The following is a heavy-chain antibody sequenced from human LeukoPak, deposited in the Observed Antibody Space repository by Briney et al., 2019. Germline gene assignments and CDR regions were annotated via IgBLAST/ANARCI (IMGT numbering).Heavy chain of an antibody. CDR2: ISGSGGKT. V-gene: IGHV3-23*01. CDR1: GLTFTSHA. D-gene: IGHD6-19*01. Sequence: GGSLRLSCAASGLTFTSHAMSWVRQPPGKGLEWVSAISGSGGKTYYADSVRGRFTISRDTSKDTLYLQMNSLRAEDTAVYYCARDQQGVDGVKFYYFDYWGQGTLVTVSS. J-gene: IGHJ4*02. CDR3: ARDQQGVDGVKFYYFDY.